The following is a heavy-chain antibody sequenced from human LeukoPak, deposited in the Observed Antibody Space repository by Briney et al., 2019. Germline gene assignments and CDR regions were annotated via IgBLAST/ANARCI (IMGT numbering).Heavy chain of an antibody. CDR1: GFTFTSSA. J-gene: IGHJ4*02. V-gene: IGHV1-58*02. D-gene: IGHD3-16*02. Sequence: SVKVSCKASGFTFTSSAMQWVRQARGQRLEWIGWIVVGSGNTNYAQKFQERVTITRDMSTSTAYMELSSLRSEDTAVYYCARTSAAGLRLGELSSLFDYWGQGTLVTVSS. CDR3: ARTSAAGLRLGELSSLFDY. CDR2: IVVGSGNT.